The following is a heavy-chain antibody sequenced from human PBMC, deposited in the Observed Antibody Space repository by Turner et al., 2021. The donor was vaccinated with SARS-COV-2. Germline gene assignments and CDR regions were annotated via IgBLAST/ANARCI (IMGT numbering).Heavy chain of an antibody. J-gene: IGHJ6*02. V-gene: IGHV4-39*01. CDR1: GGSISSSSYY. Sequence: QLLLQVSGPGLVKPSETLSLTCTVSGGSISSSSYYWGWIRQPPGKGLEWIGSIYYSGSTYYNPSLKSRVTISVDTSKNQFSLKLSSVTAADTAVYYCATSTVAGTELNYYGMDVWGQGTTVTVSS. CDR2: IYYSGST. CDR3: ATSTVAGTELNYYGMDV. D-gene: IGHD6-13*01.